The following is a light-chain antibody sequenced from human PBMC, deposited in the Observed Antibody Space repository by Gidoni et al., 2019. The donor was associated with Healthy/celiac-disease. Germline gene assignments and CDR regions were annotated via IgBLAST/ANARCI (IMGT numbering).Light chain of an antibody. CDR3: LQDYNYPRRT. Sequence: AIQMTQSPSSLSASVGDRVTITCRASQGIRNDLGWYQQKPGKAPKLLIYAASSLQSGVPSRFSGSGSGTDFTLTISSLQPEDFATYYCLQDYNYPRRTFGQXTKVEIK. CDR1: QGIRND. V-gene: IGKV1-6*01. J-gene: IGKJ1*01. CDR2: AAS.